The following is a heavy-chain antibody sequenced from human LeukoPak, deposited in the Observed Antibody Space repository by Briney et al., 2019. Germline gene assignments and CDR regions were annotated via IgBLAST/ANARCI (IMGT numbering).Heavy chain of an antibody. J-gene: IGHJ4*02. CDR1: GGSISSYY. D-gene: IGHD1-26*01. Sequence: SETLSLTCTVSGGSISSYYWSWIRQPPGKGLEWIGYIYYSGSTNYNPSLKSRVTISVDTSKNQFSLKLSSVTAADTAVYYCGKDPGGGTTNFDYWGQGTLVTVSS. CDR3: GKDPGGGTTNFDY. CDR2: IYYSGST. V-gene: IGHV4-59*01.